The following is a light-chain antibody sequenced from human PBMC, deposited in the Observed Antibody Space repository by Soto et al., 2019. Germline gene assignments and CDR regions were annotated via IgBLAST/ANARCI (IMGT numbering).Light chain of an antibody. CDR3: QQHSKWPRT. V-gene: IGKV3-15*01. CDR2: GAS. Sequence: EIVITQSPATLSVSPGERATLSCRASESVSSNLAWYQQEPGQAPRLLFYGASTRATDIPARFSGTGSGTEFTLIISSLQSEDFAVYYCQQHSKWPRTFGQGTKVDIK. J-gene: IGKJ1*01. CDR1: ESVSSN.